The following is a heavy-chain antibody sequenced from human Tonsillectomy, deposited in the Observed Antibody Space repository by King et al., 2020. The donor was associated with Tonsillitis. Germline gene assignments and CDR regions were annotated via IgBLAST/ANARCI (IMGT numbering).Heavy chain of an antibody. D-gene: IGHD1-26*01. CDR3: ARVGVGAHDY. CDR2: SYYSGGT. J-gene: IGHJ4*02. Sequence: QLQESGPGLVKPSQTLSLTCTVSCGGSSSGDYYWSWIRQPPAKVLEWIGYSYYSGGTYYNPSLKSRVTISVDTSKNQFSLKLSSVTAADTAVYYCARVGVGAHDYWGQGTLVTVSS. CDR1: CGGSSSGDYY. V-gene: IGHV4-30-4*01.